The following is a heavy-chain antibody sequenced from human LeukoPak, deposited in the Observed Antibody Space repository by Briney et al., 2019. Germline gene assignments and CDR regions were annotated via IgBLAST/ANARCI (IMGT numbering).Heavy chain of an antibody. CDR3: AKTVLRYSTGDAFDI. J-gene: IGHJ3*02. CDR2: ISGSGGST. V-gene: IGHV3-23*01. D-gene: IGHD3-9*01. Sequence: PGGSLRLSCAASGVTFSSYAMSWVRQAPGKGLEWVSAISGSGGSTYYADSVKGRFTISRDNSKNTLYLQMNSLRAEDTAVYYCAKTVLRYSTGDAFDIWGQGTMVPVSS. CDR1: GVTFSSYA.